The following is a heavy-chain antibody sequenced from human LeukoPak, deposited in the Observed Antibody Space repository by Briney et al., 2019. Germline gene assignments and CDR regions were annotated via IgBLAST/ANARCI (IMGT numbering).Heavy chain of an antibody. CDR1: GSTFSSYA. CDR2: ISSNGGST. V-gene: IGHV3-64*02. J-gene: IGHJ4*02. D-gene: IGHD6-13*01. CDR3: AKDRETTASGTFDY. Sequence: GGSLRLSCVASGSTFSSYAMHWVRQAPGKGLEYVSVISSNGGSTYYADSVEGRFTISRDNSNNTLYLQMNSLRAEDTGVYYCAKDRETTASGTFDYWGQGTLVTVSS.